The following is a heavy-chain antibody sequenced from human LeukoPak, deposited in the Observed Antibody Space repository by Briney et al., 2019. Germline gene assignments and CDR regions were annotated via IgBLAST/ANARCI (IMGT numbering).Heavy chain of an antibody. CDR2: TSYDVNNK. D-gene: IGHD4-17*01. V-gene: IGHV3-30*04. Sequence: GGSLRLSCAASGFTFSSYAMHWVRQAPGKGLEWVALTSYDVNNKYDADSVGGRFTISRDHSKNPLYLQMNSLTAEDTAVYYCAREPSPYGDQPSTFDYWGQGALVTVSS. CDR3: AREPSPYGDQPSTFDY. J-gene: IGHJ4*02. CDR1: GFTFSSYA.